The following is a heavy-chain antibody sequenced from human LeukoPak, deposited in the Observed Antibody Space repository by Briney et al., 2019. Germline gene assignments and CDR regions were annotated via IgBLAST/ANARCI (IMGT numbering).Heavy chain of an antibody. V-gene: IGHV3-30*02. J-gene: IGHJ4*02. CDR3: AQDRAYIQFYF. CDR1: GFTLNTYG. Sequence: GGSLRLSCAASGFTLNTYGMHWVRQAPGKGLEWMAFISDDGSKKYFADSVKGRFTMSRDNFKNTLYLQLNNLRAEDTALYYCAQDRAYIQFYFWGQGTLVTVSS. D-gene: IGHD5-18*01. CDR2: ISDDGSKK.